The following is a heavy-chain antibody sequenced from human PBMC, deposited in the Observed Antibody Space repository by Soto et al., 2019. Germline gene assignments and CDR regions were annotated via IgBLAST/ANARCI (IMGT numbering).Heavy chain of an antibody. D-gene: IGHD3-22*01. Sequence: PSETLSLTCTVSGGSISSGDYYWSWIRQPPGKGLEWIGYIYYSGSTYYNPSLKSRVTISVDTSKNQFSLKLSSVTAADTAVYYCARGLTFDDSSGYNNWFDPWGQGTLVTVSS. J-gene: IGHJ5*02. V-gene: IGHV4-30-4*01. CDR3: ARGLTFDDSSGYNNWFDP. CDR2: IYYSGST. CDR1: GGSISSGDYY.